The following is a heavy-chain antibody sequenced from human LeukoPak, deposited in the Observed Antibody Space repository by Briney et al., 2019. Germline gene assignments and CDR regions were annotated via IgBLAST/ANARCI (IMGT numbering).Heavy chain of an antibody. CDR3: AKVGEADYFDY. J-gene: IGHJ4*02. CDR1: GFTFSSYG. CDR2: IWYDGSNK. D-gene: IGHD3-3*01. Sequence: GGSLRLSCAASGFTFSSYGMHWVRQAPGKGLEWVAVIWYDGSNKYYADSVKGRFTISRDNSMNTLYLQMNSLRAEDTAVYYCAKVGEADYFDYWGQGTLVTVSS. V-gene: IGHV3-33*06.